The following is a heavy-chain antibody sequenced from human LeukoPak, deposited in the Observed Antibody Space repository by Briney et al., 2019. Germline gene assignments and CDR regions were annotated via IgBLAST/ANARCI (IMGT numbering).Heavy chain of an antibody. D-gene: IGHD3-3*01. CDR2: IYYSGST. V-gene: IGHV4-39*01. Sequence: SETLSLTCTVSGGSLSSSSYYWGWIRQPPGKGLDWIGSIYYSGSTYYNPSLKSRVTISVDTSKNQFSLKLSSVTAADTAVYYCASEVRITIFGVPGYWGQGTLVTVSS. J-gene: IGHJ4*02. CDR3: ASEVRITIFGVPGY. CDR1: GGSLSSSSYY.